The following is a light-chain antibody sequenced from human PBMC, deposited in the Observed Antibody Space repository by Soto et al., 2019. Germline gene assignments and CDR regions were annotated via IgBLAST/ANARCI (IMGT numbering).Light chain of an antibody. V-gene: IGKV3-20*01. CDR3: QQFVIAQWE. Sequence: EIVLTQSPGTLSLSPGERATLSCRASQIVTNNYLAWYQHKPGQAPRLLIYGASSRATGIPDRISGSGSGTDFTLDISRLEPDDFEVYYCQQFVIAQWEFGKGTK. J-gene: IGKJ1*01. CDR2: GAS. CDR1: QIVTNNY.